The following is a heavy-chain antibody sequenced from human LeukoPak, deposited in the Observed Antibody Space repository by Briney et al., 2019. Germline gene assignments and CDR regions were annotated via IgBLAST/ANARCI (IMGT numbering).Heavy chain of an antibody. CDR1: GFTFRSYE. Sequence: GGSLRLSCAASGFTFRSYEMNWVRQAPGKGLEWVSYISSGGSTTYYADSVKGRFTISSDNSKNTVYLQVNSLRAEDTAIYYCARDVGGYAFDSWGQGTLVTVSS. D-gene: IGHD5-12*01. CDR2: ISSGGSTT. V-gene: IGHV3-48*03. J-gene: IGHJ4*02. CDR3: ARDVGGYAFDS.